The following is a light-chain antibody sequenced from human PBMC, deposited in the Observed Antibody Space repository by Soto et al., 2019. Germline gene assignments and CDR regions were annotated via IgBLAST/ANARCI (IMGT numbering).Light chain of an antibody. CDR1: NSNLGAGYD. J-gene: IGLJ2*01. Sequence: QSALTQPPSVSGAPGQRVTISCTGNNSNLGAGYDVHWYQQLPGAAPKLVIFGNRNRPSGVPERFSGSKSGTSASLAITGLQAEDEADYYCQAYDSNPLGVIFGVGTQLTVL. CDR3: QAYDSNPLGVI. CDR2: GNR. V-gene: IGLV1-40*01.